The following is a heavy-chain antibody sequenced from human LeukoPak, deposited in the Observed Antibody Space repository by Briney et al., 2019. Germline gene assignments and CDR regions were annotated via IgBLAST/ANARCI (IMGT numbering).Heavy chain of an antibody. CDR3: AKDLRYSGSPRAFGI. V-gene: IGHV1-69*13. CDR2: IIPIFGSS. Sequence: ASVKVSCKASGYTFSGYYMHWVRQAPGQGLEWMGGIIPIFGSSNYAQKFQGRVTITADESTTTAYMELSSLRSEDTAVYYCAKDLRYSGSPRAFGIWGQGTMVTVSS. D-gene: IGHD1-26*01. CDR1: GYTFSGYY. J-gene: IGHJ3*02.